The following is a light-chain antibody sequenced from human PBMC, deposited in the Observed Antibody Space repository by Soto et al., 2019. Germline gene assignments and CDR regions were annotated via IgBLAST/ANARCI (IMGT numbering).Light chain of an antibody. V-gene: IGLV2-14*01. CDR2: DVS. CDR3: SSYKSSSTLDV. CDR1: SSDFGGYNY. J-gene: IGLJ1*01. Sequence: QSALTQPASVSGSPGQSITISCTETSSDFGGYNYVSWYQQHPGKAPRLMIYDVSNRPSGVSNRFSGSKSGNTASLTISGLQAEDEADYYCSSYKSSSTLDVFGTGTKVTVL.